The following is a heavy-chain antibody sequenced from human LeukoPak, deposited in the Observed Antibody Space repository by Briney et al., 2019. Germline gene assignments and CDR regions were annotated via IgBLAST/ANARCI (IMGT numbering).Heavy chain of an antibody. CDR2: IYYSGST. Sequence: SETLSLTCTVSGGSISSSSYYWGWIRQPPGKGLEWIGSIYYSGSTYYNPSLKSRVTISVDTSKNQFSLKLSSVTAADTAVYYCARGIGFAGDYWGQGTLVTVSS. CDR1: GGSISSSSYY. V-gene: IGHV4-39*07. CDR3: ARGIGFAGDY. D-gene: IGHD2-21*01. J-gene: IGHJ4*02.